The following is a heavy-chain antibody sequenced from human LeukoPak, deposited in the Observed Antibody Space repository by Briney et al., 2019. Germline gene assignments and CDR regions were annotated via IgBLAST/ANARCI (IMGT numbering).Heavy chain of an antibody. D-gene: IGHD3-10*01. CDR1: GYTFTSYV. J-gene: IGHJ5*02. Sequence: ASVKLSCKASGYTFTSYVMNWVRQAPGQGLEWMGWINTNTGNPTYAQGFTGRFVFSLDTSVSTAYLQISSLKAEDTAVYYCARMTMVRGVIMSEGWFDPWGQGTLVTVSS. CDR2: INTNTGNP. CDR3: ARMTMVRGVIMSEGWFDP. V-gene: IGHV7-4-1*02.